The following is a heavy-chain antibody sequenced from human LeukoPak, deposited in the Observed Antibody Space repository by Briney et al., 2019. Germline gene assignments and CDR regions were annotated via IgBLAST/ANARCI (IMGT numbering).Heavy chain of an antibody. V-gene: IGHV3-23*01. Sequence: GGSLRLSCAASGFTFSSYAMGWVRQAPGKGLEWVSSIGGSGGGTYYADSVKGRFTISRDNSKNTLYLQINSLRAEDTAVYYCAKDDDSSSWFPRNWFDPWGQGTLVTVSS. CDR1: GFTFSSYA. J-gene: IGHJ5*02. CDR3: AKDDDSSSWFPRNWFDP. D-gene: IGHD6-13*01. CDR2: IGGSGGGT.